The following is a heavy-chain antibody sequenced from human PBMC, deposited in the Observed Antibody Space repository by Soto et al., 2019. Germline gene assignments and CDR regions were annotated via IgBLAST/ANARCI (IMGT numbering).Heavy chain of an antibody. CDR3: ASAYGYDPFDY. D-gene: IGHD5-12*01. CDR1: GGSISSSSYY. CDR2: IYYSGST. Sequence: SETLSLTCTVSGGSISSSSYYWGWIRQPPGKGLEWIGSIYYSGSTYYNPSLKSRVTISVDTSKNQFSLKLSSVTAADTAVYYCASAYGYDPFDYWGQGTLVTVSS. V-gene: IGHV4-39*01. J-gene: IGHJ4*02.